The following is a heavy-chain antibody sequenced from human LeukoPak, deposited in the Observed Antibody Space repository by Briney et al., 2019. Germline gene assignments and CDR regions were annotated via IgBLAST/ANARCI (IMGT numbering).Heavy chain of an antibody. V-gene: IGHV4-31*03. CDR1: GGSISSGGYY. D-gene: IGHD6-19*01. Sequence: SETLSLTCTVSGGSISSGGYYWSWIRQHPGKGLEWIGYIYYSGSTYYNPPLKSRVTISVDTSKNQFSLKLSSVTAADTAVYYCARVLSGWYADYWGQGTLVTVSS. CDR2: IYYSGST. J-gene: IGHJ4*02. CDR3: ARVLSGWYADY.